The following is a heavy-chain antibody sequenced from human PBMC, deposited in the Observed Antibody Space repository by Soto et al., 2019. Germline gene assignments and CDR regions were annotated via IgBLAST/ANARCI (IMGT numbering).Heavy chain of an antibody. Sequence: PSETLSLTCTVSGGSISSGGYYWSWIRQHPGKGLEWIGYIYYSGSTYYNPSLKSRVTISVDTSKNQFSLKLSSVTAADTAVYYCARGGEGSSCLYEGAFDIWGQGTMVTVPS. V-gene: IGHV4-31*03. J-gene: IGHJ3*02. CDR3: ARGGEGSSCLYEGAFDI. CDR1: GGSISSGGYY. D-gene: IGHD6-13*01. CDR2: IYYSGST.